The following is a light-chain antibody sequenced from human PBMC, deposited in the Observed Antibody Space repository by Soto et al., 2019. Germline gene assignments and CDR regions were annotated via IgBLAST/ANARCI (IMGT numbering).Light chain of an antibody. CDR1: QSVTNN. J-gene: IGKJ4*01. CDR3: QQYNTWPPTLT. CDR2: RAS. V-gene: IGKV3-15*01. Sequence: EIVMTQSPGTLSVSPGERATLSCRASQSVTNNLAWYQQKPGQAPRLLIYRASARAAGVPARFSGSGSGTDFILIINSLQSEDFATYYCQQYNTWPPTLTFGGGTKVEV.